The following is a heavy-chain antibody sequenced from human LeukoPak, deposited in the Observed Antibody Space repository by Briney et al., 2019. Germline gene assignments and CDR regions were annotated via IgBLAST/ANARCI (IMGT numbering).Heavy chain of an antibody. D-gene: IGHD2-21*02. CDR3: ARDEGYCGGDCYDPQESDAFDI. J-gene: IGHJ3*02. V-gene: IGHV4-59*01. CDR2: IYYSGST. CDR1: GGSISSYY. Sequence: PSETLSLTCTVSGGSISSYYWSWIRQPPGKGLEWIGYIYYSGSTNYNPSLKSRVTISVDTSKNQFSLKLSSVTAADTAVYYCARDEGYCGGDCYDPQESDAFDIWGQGTMVTVSS.